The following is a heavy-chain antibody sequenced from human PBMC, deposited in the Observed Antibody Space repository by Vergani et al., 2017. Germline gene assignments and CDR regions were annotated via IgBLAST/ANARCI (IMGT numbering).Heavy chain of an antibody. V-gene: IGHV3-30*03. J-gene: IGHJ4*02. Sequence: VQLVESGGGVVQPGRSLRLSCVASGFTFSSYGLHWVRQAPGKGLEWVAVISYDGSNKYYADSVKGRFTISRDNSKNTLYLQMNSLRAEDTAVYYCATLGVTTLDYWGQGTLVTVSS. D-gene: IGHD4-17*01. CDR1: GFTFSSYG. CDR2: ISYDGSNK. CDR3: ATLGVTTLDY.